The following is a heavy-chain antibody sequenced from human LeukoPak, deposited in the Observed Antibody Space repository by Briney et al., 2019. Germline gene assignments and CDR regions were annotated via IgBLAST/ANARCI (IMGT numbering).Heavy chain of an antibody. CDR2: IYHSGST. CDR3: ATGVYGDYIDY. CDR1: GYSISSGYY. J-gene: IGHJ4*02. Sequence: KPSETLSLTCTVSGYSISSGYYWGWIRQPPGKGLEWIGSIYHSGSTYYNPSLKSRVTISVDTSKNQFSLKLSSVTAADTAVYYCATGVYGDYIDYWGQGTLVTVSS. D-gene: IGHD4-17*01. V-gene: IGHV4-38-2*02.